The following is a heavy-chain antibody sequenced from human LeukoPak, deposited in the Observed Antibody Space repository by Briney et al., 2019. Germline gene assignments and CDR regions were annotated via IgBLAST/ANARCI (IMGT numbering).Heavy chain of an antibody. D-gene: IGHD4-17*01. Sequence: TLSLTCTVSGGSISSGGYYWSWIRQHPGKGLEWVGYIYYGGSTYYNPSLKSRVTISVDTSKNQFSLKLSSVTAADTAVYYCARDDYGDRFGPWFDPWGQGTLVTVSS. V-gene: IGHV4-31*03. J-gene: IGHJ5*02. CDR3: ARDDYGDRFGPWFDP. CDR2: IYYGGST. CDR1: GGSISSGGYY.